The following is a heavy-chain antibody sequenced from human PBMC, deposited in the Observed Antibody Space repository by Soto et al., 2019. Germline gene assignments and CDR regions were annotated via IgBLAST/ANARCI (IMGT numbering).Heavy chain of an antibody. Sequence: EVQVLESGGGLVQHGGSLRLSCEGSGFTVSSHAMTWIRHAPGKGPEWVSTITADGGTYYADSVKGRFAMSRDTSESTLYLQMNSLGAEDTAAYYCALHVSCSGGSCQYDAFAIRGQGTMVTVSS. V-gene: IGHV3-23*01. J-gene: IGHJ3*02. CDR1: GFTVSSHA. CDR3: ALHVSCSGGSCQYDAFAI. D-gene: IGHD2-15*01. CDR2: ITADGGT.